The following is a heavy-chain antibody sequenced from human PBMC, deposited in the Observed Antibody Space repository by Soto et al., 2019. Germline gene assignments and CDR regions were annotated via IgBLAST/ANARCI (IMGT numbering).Heavy chain of an antibody. CDR2: ITFSGNTV. J-gene: IGHJ5*02. CDR3: ARVKPTRSSGRNNWFDP. D-gene: IGHD3-22*01. Sequence: XVSLRLACAASGFSFSDSYMSWIRQAPGKGLEWISYITFSGNTVYYADSLKGRFTISRDNAKNSLYLQMNRLRAEDTAVYYCARVKPTRSSGRNNWFDPCGQGTLVTVSS. CDR1: GFSFSDSY. V-gene: IGHV3-11*01.